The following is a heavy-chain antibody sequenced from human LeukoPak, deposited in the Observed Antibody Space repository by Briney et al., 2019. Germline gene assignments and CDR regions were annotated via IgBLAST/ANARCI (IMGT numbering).Heavy chain of an antibody. CDR2: IHHSGIT. D-gene: IGHD1-14*01. CDR1: VYSISSGYY. CDR3: ARDLYDDNRCFDF. J-gene: IGHJ4*02. V-gene: IGHV4-38-2*02. Sequence: PSQTLSLTCTVSVYSISSGYYWGWIRQPPGKGLEWIGSIHHSGITYYNPSLKSRVTISVDTSKNQFSLRVDSVTTADTAVYYCARDLYDDNRCFDFWDQGILVTVSS.